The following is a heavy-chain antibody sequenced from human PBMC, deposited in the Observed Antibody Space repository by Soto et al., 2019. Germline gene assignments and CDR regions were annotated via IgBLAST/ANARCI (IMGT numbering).Heavy chain of an antibody. CDR2: ISASGGGT. CDR1: GFTFSSYA. V-gene: IGHV3-23*01. Sequence: EVQLLESGGALVQPGGSLRLSCAASGFTFSSYAMSWVRQAPGKGLEWVSLISASGGGTYYTDSVKGRFTISRDNAKNTVYLQMNRPSAEDTAVFYCAKHQSNGSPDYWGQGTLVTVSS. CDR3: AKHQSNGSPDY. D-gene: IGHD2-8*01. J-gene: IGHJ4*02.